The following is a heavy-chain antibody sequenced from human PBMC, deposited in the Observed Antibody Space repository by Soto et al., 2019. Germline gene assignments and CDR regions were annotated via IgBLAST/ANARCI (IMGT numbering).Heavy chain of an antibody. CDR1: GFTFSSYA. CDR2: ISGSGGST. J-gene: IGHJ4*02. V-gene: IGHV3-23*01. CDR3: AKAPGYILTVRGVGALDY. Sequence: EVQLLESGGGLVQPGGSLRLSCAASGFTFSSYAMSWVRQAPGKGLEWVSAISGSGGSTYYADSVKGRFTISRDNSKNTLYLQMNSLRAEDTAVYYCAKAPGYILTVRGVGALDYWGQGTLVTVSS. D-gene: IGHD3-9*01.